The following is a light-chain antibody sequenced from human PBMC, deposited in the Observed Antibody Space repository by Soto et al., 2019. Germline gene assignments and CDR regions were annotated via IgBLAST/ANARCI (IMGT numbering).Light chain of an antibody. J-gene: IGKJ1*01. CDR1: QSVSSN. V-gene: IGKV3-15*01. CDR2: GAS. CDR3: QQYNNLPRT. Sequence: EIVMTQSPATLSVSPGERATLSCRASQSVSSNLAWYQQKPGQAPRLLICGASTRATGIPARFSGSGSGTEFTLTISSLQSEDFAVYYCQQYNNLPRTFGQGTKVDIK.